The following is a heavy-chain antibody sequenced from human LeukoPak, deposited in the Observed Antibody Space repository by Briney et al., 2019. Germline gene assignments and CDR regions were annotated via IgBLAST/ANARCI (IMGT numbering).Heavy chain of an antibody. J-gene: IGHJ4*02. CDR1: GFTFSTSW. Sequence: GGSLRLSCAASGFTFSTSWMSWVRQAPGKGLAWVANIKQDGSEKYYVDSVKGRFTISRDNAKNSLYLQMNSLRAEDTAVYYCARDQQGVLRYFDWLVPGCSFDYWGQGTLVTVSS. V-gene: IGHV3-7*01. CDR2: IKQDGSEK. D-gene: IGHD3-9*01. CDR3: ARDQQGVLRYFDWLVPGCSFDY.